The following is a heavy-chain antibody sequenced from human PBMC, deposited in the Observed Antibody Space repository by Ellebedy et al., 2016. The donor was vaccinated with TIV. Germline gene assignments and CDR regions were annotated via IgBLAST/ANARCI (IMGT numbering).Heavy chain of an antibody. Sequence: PGGSLRLSCAASGFTFSSYAMHWVRQAPGKGLEWVAVISYDGSNKYYADSVKGRFTISRDNSKNTLYLQMNSLRDEDTAVYYCARGRSMDVWGQGTTVTVSS. CDR3: ARGRSMDV. CDR1: GFTFSSYA. V-gene: IGHV3-30*07. J-gene: IGHJ6*02. CDR2: ISYDGSNK.